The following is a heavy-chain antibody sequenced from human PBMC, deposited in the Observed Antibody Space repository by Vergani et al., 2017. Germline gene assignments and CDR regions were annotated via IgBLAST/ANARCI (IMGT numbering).Heavy chain of an antibody. J-gene: IGHJ2*01. Sequence: QLQLQESGSGLVTPSQTLSLTCAVSGGSISSGGYSWSWIRQPPGKGLEWIGYIYHSGSTYYNPSLKSRVTISVDRSKNQFSLKLSSVTAADTAVYYCARAGPYCTNGVCYYWYFDLWGRGTLVTVSS. CDR1: GGSISSGGYS. D-gene: IGHD2-8*01. CDR2: IYHSGST. CDR3: ARAGPYCTNGVCYYWYFDL. V-gene: IGHV4-30-2*01.